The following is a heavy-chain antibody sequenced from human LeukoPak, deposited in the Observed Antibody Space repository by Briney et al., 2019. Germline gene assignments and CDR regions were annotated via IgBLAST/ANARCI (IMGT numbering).Heavy chain of an antibody. CDR1: GFTFSSYW. CDR3: ARDRSLCRTYYDFWSGYCLGYFDY. D-gene: IGHD3-3*01. J-gene: IGHJ4*02. V-gene: IGHV3-7*01. Sequence: GGSLRLSCAASGFTFSSYWMSWVRQAPGKGLEWVANIKQDGSEKYYVDSVKGRFTISRDNAKNSLYLQMNSLRAEDTAVYYCARDRSLCRTYYDFWSGYCLGYFDYWGQGTLVTVSS. CDR2: IKQDGSEK.